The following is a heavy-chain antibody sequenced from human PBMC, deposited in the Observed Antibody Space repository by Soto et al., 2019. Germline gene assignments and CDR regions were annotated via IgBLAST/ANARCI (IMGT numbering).Heavy chain of an antibody. D-gene: IGHD6-19*01. CDR1: GYTFTSYA. J-gene: IGHJ5*02. CDR3: ARDNLDIAVAVNWFAP. CDR2: INAGNGNT. V-gene: IGHV1-3*01. Sequence: QVQLVQSGAEVKKPGASVKVSCKASGYTFTSYAMHWVRQAPGQRLEWMGWINAGNGNTKYSQKFQGRVTITRDTSASTAYMEVRSLRSEDTAVYYGARDNLDIAVAVNWFAPWGQGTLVTVSS.